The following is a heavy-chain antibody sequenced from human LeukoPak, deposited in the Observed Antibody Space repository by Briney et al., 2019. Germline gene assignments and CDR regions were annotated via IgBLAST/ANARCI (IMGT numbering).Heavy chain of an antibody. CDR1: GASISSYF. J-gene: IGHJ4*02. CDR2: ISYSGST. CDR3: ARAVSGRFDY. Sequence: SETLSLTCTVSGASISSYFWSWIRQPPGRGLEWIGYISYSGSTNYNPSLKSRVTISVDTSKNQFSLKLSSVTAADTAIYYCARAVSGRFDYWGQGTLVTVSS. V-gene: IGHV4-59*12. D-gene: IGHD6-19*01.